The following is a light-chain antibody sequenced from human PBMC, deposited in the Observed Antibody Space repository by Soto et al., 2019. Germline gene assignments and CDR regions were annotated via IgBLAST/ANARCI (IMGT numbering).Light chain of an antibody. J-gene: IGKJ1*01. V-gene: IGKV3-11*01. Sequence: EIVMTQSPATLSVSPGERATLSCRASQSVSSNLAWYQQKPGQAPRLLIYGAFNRAAGIPARFSGSGSGTDFTLTISSLEPEDFAVYYCQQRTKWRTFGQGTKVDI. CDR2: GAF. CDR3: QQRTKWRT. CDR1: QSVSSN.